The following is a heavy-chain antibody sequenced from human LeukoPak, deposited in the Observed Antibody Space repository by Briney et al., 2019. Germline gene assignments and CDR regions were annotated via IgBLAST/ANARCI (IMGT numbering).Heavy chain of an antibody. D-gene: IGHD3-9*01. V-gene: IGHV3-30*02. CDR2: IRYDGSNK. J-gene: IGHJ6*03. CDR3: AKSPRRTIFSYYYMDV. Sequence: PGGSLRLSCAASGFTFSSYGMHWVRQAPGKGLEWVAFIRYDGSNKYYADSVKGRFTISRDNSKNTLYLQMNSLRAEDTAVYYCAKSPRRTIFSYYYMDVWGKGTTVTISS. CDR1: GFTFSSYG.